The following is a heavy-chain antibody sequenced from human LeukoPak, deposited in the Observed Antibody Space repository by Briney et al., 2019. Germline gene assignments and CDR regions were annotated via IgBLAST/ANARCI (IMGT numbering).Heavy chain of an antibody. D-gene: IGHD3-16*01. CDR1: GFTFSTYW. V-gene: IGHV3-53*01. CDR2: ISSGGNT. J-gene: IGHJ4*02. Sequence: PGGSLRLSCAASGFTFSTYWMSWVRQAPGKGLEWVSVISSGGNTYYADSVKGRFTISRDNSKNTLYLQMNSLRAEDTAVYYCAREGFRGVYYFDYWGQGTLVTVSS. CDR3: AREGFRGVYYFDY.